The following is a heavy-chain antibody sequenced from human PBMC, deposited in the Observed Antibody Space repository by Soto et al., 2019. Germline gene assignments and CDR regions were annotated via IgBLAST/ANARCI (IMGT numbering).Heavy chain of an antibody. CDR1: GYTFTSYD. CDR3: ARGESTIFAIPAGNRGDY. V-gene: IGHV1-8*01. J-gene: IGHJ4*02. CDR2: MNPNSGNT. D-gene: IGHD3-3*01. Sequence: QVQLVQSGAEVKKPGASVKVSCKASGYTFTSYDINWVRQATGQGLEWMGWMNPNSGNTGYEQKFQVRVTMTRNTSISTAYMELSSLRYEDTAVYYCARGESTIFAIPAGNRGDYWGQGTLVTVSS.